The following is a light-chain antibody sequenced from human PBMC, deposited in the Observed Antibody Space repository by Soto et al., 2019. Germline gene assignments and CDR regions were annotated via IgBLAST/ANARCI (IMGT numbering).Light chain of an antibody. CDR3: QQLNSYPIT. Sequence: DIQLTQSPSFLSASVGDRVTITCRASEGISNYLAWYQQKPGEAPKLLISAASILQGGVPSRFSGSGSGTEFTLTISSLQPEDFATYYCQQLNSYPITFGQGTRLEIK. CDR1: EGISNY. V-gene: IGKV1-9*01. J-gene: IGKJ5*01. CDR2: AAS.